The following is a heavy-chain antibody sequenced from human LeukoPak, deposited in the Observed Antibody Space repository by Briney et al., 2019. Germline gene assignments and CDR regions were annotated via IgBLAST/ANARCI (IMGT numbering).Heavy chain of an antibody. D-gene: IGHD3-3*01. V-gene: IGHV3-23*01. CDR3: AKQRPTNYDFWSGYWFDY. CDR1: GFTFSSYA. CDR2: ISGSGGRT. J-gene: IGHJ4*02. Sequence: PRASLRLSCAASGFTFSSYAMSWVRQAPGKGLEWVSAISGSGGRTYYADSVKGRFTISRDNSKNTLYLQMNSLRAEDTAVYYCAKQRPTNYDFWSGYWFDYWGQGTLVTVSS.